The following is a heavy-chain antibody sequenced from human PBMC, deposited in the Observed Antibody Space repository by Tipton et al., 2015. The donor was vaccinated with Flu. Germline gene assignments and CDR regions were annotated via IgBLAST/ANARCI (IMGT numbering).Heavy chain of an antibody. CDR2: IYYSGST. J-gene: IGHJ1*01. V-gene: IGHV4-59*01. CDR1: GDSMGTYS. CDR3: ARYGTYDGSRYFQH. D-gene: IGHD1-26*01. Sequence: LRLSCTVSGDSMGTYSWSWIRQPPGKGLEWIGHIYYSGSTNYSPSLKSRVTISVDTFKNQFSLKLSSVTAADTAVYYCARYGTYDGSRYFQHWGQGTLGTVSS.